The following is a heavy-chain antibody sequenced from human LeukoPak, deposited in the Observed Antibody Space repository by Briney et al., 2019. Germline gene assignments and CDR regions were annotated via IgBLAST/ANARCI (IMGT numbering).Heavy chain of an antibody. CDR3: ARERITMVRGVIHIYYYMDV. CDR2: INHRGST. D-gene: IGHD3-10*01. J-gene: IGHJ6*03. V-gene: IGHV4-34*01. Sequence: PSETLSLTCAVHGGSFSGYYWSWIRQPLGKGLEWIGEINHRGSTNYNPSLKSRVTISVDTSKDQFSLKLSSVTAADTAVYYCARERITMVRGVIHIYYYMDVWGKGTTVTVSS. CDR1: GGSFSGYY.